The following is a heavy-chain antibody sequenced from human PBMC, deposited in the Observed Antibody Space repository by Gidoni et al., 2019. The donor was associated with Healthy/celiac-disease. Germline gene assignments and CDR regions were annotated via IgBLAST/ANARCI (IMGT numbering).Heavy chain of an antibody. CDR3: ARGSYVVVAAVDFDY. V-gene: IGHV3-30-3*01. D-gene: IGHD2-15*01. CDR1: GFTFSSYA. Sequence: QVQLVASGGGVVQPGRSLRLSCAASGFTFSSYAMHWVRQAPGKGLEWVAVISYDGSNKYYADSVKGRFTISRDNSKNTLYLQMNSLRAEDTAVYYCARGSYVVVAAVDFDYWGQGTLVTVSS. J-gene: IGHJ4*02. CDR2: ISYDGSNK.